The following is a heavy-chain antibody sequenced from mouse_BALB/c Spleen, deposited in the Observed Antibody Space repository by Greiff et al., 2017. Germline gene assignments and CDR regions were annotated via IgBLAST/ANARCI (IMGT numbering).Heavy chain of an antibody. CDR1: GFSLTGYG. D-gene: IGHD2-4*01. V-gene: IGHV2-6-7*01. CDR3: ARYDYENFFAY. CDR2: IWGDGST. J-gene: IGHJ3*01. Sequence: QVQLKESGPGLVAPSQSLSITCTVSGFSLTGYGVNWVRQPPGKGLEWLGMIWGDGSTDYNSALKSRLSISKDNSKSQVFLKMNSLQTDDTARYYCARYDYENFFAYWGQGTLVTVSA.